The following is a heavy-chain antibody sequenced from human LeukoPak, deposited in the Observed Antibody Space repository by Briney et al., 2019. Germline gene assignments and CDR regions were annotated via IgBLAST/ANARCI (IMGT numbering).Heavy chain of an antibody. CDR1: GYSFTSYW. Sequence: GESLKISCKGSGYSFTSYWIGWVRQMPGKGLEWMGIIYPDDSDTRYSPSFQGQVTISADKSISTAYLQWSSLKASDTAMYYCARHGQYYDFWSGYYWFDPWGQGTLVTVSS. D-gene: IGHD3-3*01. CDR3: ARHGQYYDFWSGYYWFDP. V-gene: IGHV5-51*01. J-gene: IGHJ5*02. CDR2: IYPDDSDT.